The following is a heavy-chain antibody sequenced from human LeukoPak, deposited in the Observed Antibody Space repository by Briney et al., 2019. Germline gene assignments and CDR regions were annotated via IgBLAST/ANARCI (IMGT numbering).Heavy chain of an antibody. D-gene: IGHD5-24*01. Sequence: GSLRLSFAASGFPFSNYSVSLVRQAPGKGLGLVSSLSGSGSRTLFADSVKGRFTVSRDNSKNTLYLQMNSLRAEDTAVYFCVKGRRATTRYDALDIWGQGTMVTVSS. J-gene: IGHJ3*02. CDR3: VKGRRATTRYDALDI. V-gene: IGHV3-23*01. CDR1: GFPFSNYS. CDR2: LSGSGSRT.